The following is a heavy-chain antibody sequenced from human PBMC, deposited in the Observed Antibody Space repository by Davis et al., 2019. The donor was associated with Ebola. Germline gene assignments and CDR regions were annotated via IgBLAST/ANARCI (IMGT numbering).Heavy chain of an antibody. Sequence: ASVKVSCKASGYTFTRYGISWVRQAPGQGLEWMGWISAYNGNTNYAQKLQGRVTMTTDTSTSTAYMELRSLRSDDTAVYYCARDTPGRGYCSSTSCYGPPDYWGQGTLVTVSS. CDR1: GYTFTRYG. J-gene: IGHJ4*02. D-gene: IGHD2-2*01. CDR3: ARDTPGRGYCSSTSCYGPPDY. V-gene: IGHV1-18*04. CDR2: ISAYNGNT.